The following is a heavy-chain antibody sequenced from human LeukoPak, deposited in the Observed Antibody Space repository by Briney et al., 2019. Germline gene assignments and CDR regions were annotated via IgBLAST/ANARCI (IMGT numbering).Heavy chain of an antibody. CDR1: GGSISSSSYY. CDR2: IYYSGST. CDR3: AKYPTFYYDTSDFPTDAFDI. D-gene: IGHD3-22*01. J-gene: IGHJ3*02. Sequence: SETLSLTCTVSGGSISSSSYYWGWIRQPPGKGLEWIGNIYYSGSTYYNPSLKSRVTISVDTSNNQFSLKLSSVTAADTAVYYCAKYPTFYYDTSDFPTDAFDIWGQGTLVSVSS. V-gene: IGHV4-39*07.